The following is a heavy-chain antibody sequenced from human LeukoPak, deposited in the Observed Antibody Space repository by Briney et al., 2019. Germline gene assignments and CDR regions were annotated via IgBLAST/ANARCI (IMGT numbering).Heavy chain of an antibody. CDR1: GGTFSSYA. CDR3: ARDWDCSSTSCYKLKSDYYYYIDV. J-gene: IGHJ6*03. V-gene: IGHV1-69*01. CDR2: IIPIFGTA. D-gene: IGHD2-2*02. Sequence: SVKVSCKASGGTFSSYAISWVRQAPGQGLEWMGGIIPIFGTANYAQKLQGRVTITADESTSTAYMELSSLRSEDTAVYYCARDWDCSSTSCYKLKSDYYYYIDVWGKGTTVTVSS.